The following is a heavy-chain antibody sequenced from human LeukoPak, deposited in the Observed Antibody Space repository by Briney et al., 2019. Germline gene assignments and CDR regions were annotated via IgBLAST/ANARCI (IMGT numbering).Heavy chain of an antibody. J-gene: IGHJ6*02. Sequence: GRSLRLSCAASGFTFDDYAMHWVRQAPGKGLEWVAGISWSSGNIGYADSVKGRFTISRDNAENSLHLEMNSLRHEDTAVYFCARDAWRRALNYGMDVWGQGTTVAVSS. V-gene: IGHV3-9*01. D-gene: IGHD5-12*01. CDR2: ISWSSGNI. CDR3: ARDAWRRALNYGMDV. CDR1: GFTFDDYA.